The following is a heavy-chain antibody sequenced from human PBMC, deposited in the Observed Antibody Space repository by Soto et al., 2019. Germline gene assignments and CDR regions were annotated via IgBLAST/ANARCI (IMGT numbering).Heavy chain of an antibody. Sequence: GGSLRLSCTTSGFTFGDYALSWVRQAPGKGLGWVGFIRRNAYGGTTDYAASVKGRFTISRDDSKSIAYLQMNSLRTEDTALYYCTRASSLYFDFWGQGSLCAISS. V-gene: IGHV3-49*04. CDR2: IRRNAYGGTT. J-gene: IGHJ4*02. CDR3: TRASSLYFDF. D-gene: IGHD3-10*01. CDR1: GFTFGDYA.